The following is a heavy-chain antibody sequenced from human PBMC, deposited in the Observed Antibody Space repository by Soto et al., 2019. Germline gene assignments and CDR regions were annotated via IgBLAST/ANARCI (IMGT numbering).Heavy chain of an antibody. CDR1: GYSFTSYW. CDR3: ARAPYDSSGYPMRGAFDI. D-gene: IGHD3-22*01. Sequence: GESLKISCKGSGYSFTSYWIGWVRQMPGKGLEWMGIIYPGDSDTRYSPSFQGQVTISADKSISTAYLQWSSLKASDTAMYYCARAPYDSSGYPMRGAFDIWGQGTMVTV. CDR2: IYPGDSDT. J-gene: IGHJ3*02. V-gene: IGHV5-51*01.